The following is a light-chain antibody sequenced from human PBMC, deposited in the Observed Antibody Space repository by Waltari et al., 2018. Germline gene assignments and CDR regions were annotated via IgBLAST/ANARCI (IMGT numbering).Light chain of an antibody. CDR3: GSYAGSYTFRV. Sequence: QFALTQPRSVSGSPGPAVTLSCIGNSGDFGGYNYIPWYQQFPGKAPKLIIYAVNNRPSGVPDRFSGSKSGNTAALTISGLQADDEADYYCGSYAGSYTFRVFGGGTKLTVL. J-gene: IGLJ3*02. V-gene: IGLV2-11*01. CDR1: SGDFGGYNY. CDR2: AVN.